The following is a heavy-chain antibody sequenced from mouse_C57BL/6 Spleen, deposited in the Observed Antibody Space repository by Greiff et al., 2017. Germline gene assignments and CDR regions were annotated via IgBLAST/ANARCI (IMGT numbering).Heavy chain of an antibody. CDR1: GYTFTDYN. CDR3: ARGAYYSNFYAMDY. D-gene: IGHD2-5*01. V-gene: IGHV1-18*01. J-gene: IGHJ4*01. CDR2: INPNNGGT. Sequence: EVQLQQSGPELVKPGASVKIPCKASGYTFTDYNMDWVKQSHGKSLEWIGDINPNNGGTNYNQKFKGKATLTVDKSSSTAYMELRILTSEDTAVYYCARGAYYSNFYAMDYWGQGTSGTVSS.